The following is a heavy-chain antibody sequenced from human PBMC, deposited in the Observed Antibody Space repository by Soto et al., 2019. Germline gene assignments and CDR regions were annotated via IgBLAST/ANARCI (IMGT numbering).Heavy chain of an antibody. D-gene: IGHD3-3*01. J-gene: IGHJ6*02. Sequence: PGGSLRLSCAASGFTFSSYSMNWVRQAPGKGLEWVSYISSSSSTIYYADSVKGRFTISRDNAKNSLYLQMNSLRAEDTAVYYCARAEWLGVPHYGMDVWGQGTTVTVSS. V-gene: IGHV3-48*01. CDR1: GFTFSSYS. CDR3: ARAEWLGVPHYGMDV. CDR2: ISSSSSTI.